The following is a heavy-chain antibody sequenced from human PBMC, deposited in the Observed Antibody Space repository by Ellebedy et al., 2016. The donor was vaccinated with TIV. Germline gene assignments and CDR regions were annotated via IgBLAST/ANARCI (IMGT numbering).Heavy chain of an antibody. J-gene: IGHJ5*02. D-gene: IGHD2-2*01. CDR2: ISNSGSTI. CDR3: ARDARFIDQQHNWFDP. Sequence: GGSLRLSCAASGFIFSDYYMIWIRQAPGKGLEWVSYISNSGSTIYYADSVKGRFTIPRDNAKNSLSLLMNSLRAEDTAVYYCARDARFIDQQHNWFDPWGQGTLVTVSS. CDR1: GFIFSDYY. V-gene: IGHV3-11*01.